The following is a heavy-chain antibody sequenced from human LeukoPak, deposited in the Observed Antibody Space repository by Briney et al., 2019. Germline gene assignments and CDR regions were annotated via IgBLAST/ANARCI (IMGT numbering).Heavy chain of an antibody. CDR2: ISWNSGSI. V-gene: IGHV3-9*01. CDR3: AKAPGIVGATGAFDI. D-gene: IGHD1-26*01. Sequence: GGSLRLSCAASGFTFDDYAMHWVRQAPGKGLDGVSGISWNSGSIGYADSVKGRFTISRDNAKNSLYLQMNSLRAEDTALYYCAKAPGIVGATGAFDIWGQGTMVTVSS. CDR1: GFTFDDYA. J-gene: IGHJ3*02.